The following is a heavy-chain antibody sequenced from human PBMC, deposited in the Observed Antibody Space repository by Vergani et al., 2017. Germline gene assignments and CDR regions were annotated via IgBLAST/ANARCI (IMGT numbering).Heavy chain of an antibody. D-gene: IGHD3-10*01. V-gene: IGHV4-39*07. CDR2: IYYSGST. CDR1: GGSISSSSYY. CDR3: ARDTALWVGELFVRAFDI. Sequence: QLQLQESGPGLVKPSETLSLTCTVSGGSISSSSYYWGWIRQPPGKGLGWIGSIYYSGSTYYNPSLKSRVTISVDTSKNQLSLKLSPVTAADTAVYYCARDTALWVGELFVRAFDIGGQGTMVTVSS. J-gene: IGHJ3*02.